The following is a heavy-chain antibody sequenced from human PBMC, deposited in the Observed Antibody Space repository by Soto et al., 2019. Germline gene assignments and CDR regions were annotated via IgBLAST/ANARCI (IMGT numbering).Heavy chain of an antibody. Sequence: SVKVSCKGSGYTFTDYYLHWVRQAPGQGLEWMGWIIPVFNSANYAQKFQGRVTITADESTSTAYMELSSLRSEDTAVYYCARDGIIDIWPYYYGMDVWGQGTTVTVSS. V-gene: IGHV1-69*13. D-gene: IGHD3-9*01. CDR1: GYTFTDYY. CDR2: IIPVFNSA. CDR3: ARDGIIDIWPYYYGMDV. J-gene: IGHJ6*02.